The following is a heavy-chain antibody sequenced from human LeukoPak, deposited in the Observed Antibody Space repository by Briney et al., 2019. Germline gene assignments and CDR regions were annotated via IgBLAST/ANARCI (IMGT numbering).Heavy chain of an antibody. V-gene: IGHV3-74*03. Sequence: ASVKVSCKPSGYTFGTHWMHWVRQAPGKGLVWVSRIKSDGSGATYADSVKGRFTISRDNAKNTLYLQMNSLRAEDTAVYYCARDRYYVLDYWGQGILVTVSS. CDR1: GYTFGTHW. CDR3: ARDRYYVLDY. D-gene: IGHD3-10*02. J-gene: IGHJ4*02. CDR2: IKSDGSGA.